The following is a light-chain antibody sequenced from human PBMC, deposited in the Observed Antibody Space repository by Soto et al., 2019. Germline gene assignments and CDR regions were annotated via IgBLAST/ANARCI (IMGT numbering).Light chain of an antibody. Sequence: EVVLTQSPGTLSLSPGERATLSCRVSQSVSRSYLAWYQQKPGQAPRLLIYGASTRATGIPDRFSGSGSRTDFALTISGLQPEDLAVYYCQHYGSSLLTFGGWTKVEI. J-gene: IGKJ4*01. CDR3: QHYGSSLLT. CDR2: GAS. CDR1: QSVSRSY. V-gene: IGKV3-20*01.